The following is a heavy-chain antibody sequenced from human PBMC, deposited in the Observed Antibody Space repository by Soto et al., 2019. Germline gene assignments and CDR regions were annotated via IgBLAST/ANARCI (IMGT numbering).Heavy chain of an antibody. Sequence: QVQLVQSGAEVKKPGSSVKVSCKASGGTFSPYTITWVRQAPGQGLEWRGRIIPIIGIINYAQKFQGRVTITADKFTGTAYMELTRLRSDDTAVYYCAGDPDSHYNDSHASSYPWGQGTLVTVSS. CDR3: AGDPDSHYNDSHASSYP. J-gene: IGHJ5*02. CDR1: GGTFSPYT. D-gene: IGHD3-22*01. CDR2: IIPIIGII. V-gene: IGHV1-69*08.